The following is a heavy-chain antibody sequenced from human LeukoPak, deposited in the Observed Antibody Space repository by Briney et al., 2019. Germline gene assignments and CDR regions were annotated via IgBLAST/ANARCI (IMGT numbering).Heavy chain of an antibody. D-gene: IGHD1-20*01. J-gene: IGHJ4*02. Sequence: SETLSPTCTVSGGSISSSSHYWGWIRQPPGKGLEWIGSIYYSGSTYYNPSLKSRVTISVDKSKNQFSLKLSSVTAADTAVYYCARGYNWNPEYYFDYWGQGTLVTVSS. CDR2: IYYSGST. V-gene: IGHV4-39*07. CDR1: GGSISSSSHY. CDR3: ARGYNWNPEYYFDY.